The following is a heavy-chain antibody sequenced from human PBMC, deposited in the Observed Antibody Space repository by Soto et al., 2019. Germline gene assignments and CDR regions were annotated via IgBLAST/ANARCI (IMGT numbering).Heavy chain of an antibody. CDR2: ISGSGGST. Sequence: AGGSLRLSCAASGFTFSSYAMSWVRQAPGKGLEWVSAISGSGGSTYYADSVKGRFTISRDNSKNTLYLQMNSLRAEDTAVYYCAKVLVKTMDTREFDYWGQGTLVTVSS. D-gene: IGHD5-18*01. CDR1: GFTFSSYA. V-gene: IGHV3-23*01. CDR3: AKVLVKTMDTREFDY. J-gene: IGHJ4*02.